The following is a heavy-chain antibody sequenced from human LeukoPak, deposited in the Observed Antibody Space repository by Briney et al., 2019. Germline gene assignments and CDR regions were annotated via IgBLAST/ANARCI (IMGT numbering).Heavy chain of an antibody. V-gene: IGHV1-69*01. CDR1: GGTFSSYA. Sequence: GSSVKVSCKASGGTFSSYAISWVRQAPGQGLEWMGGIIPIFGTANYAQKFQGRVTITADESTSTAYMELSSLRSEDTAVYYCARAKPRYYDILTGYPYYLDYGAQEPLVPVSS. CDR2: IIPIFGTA. CDR3: ARAKPRYYDILTGYPYYLDY. J-gene: IGHJ4*02. D-gene: IGHD3-9*01.